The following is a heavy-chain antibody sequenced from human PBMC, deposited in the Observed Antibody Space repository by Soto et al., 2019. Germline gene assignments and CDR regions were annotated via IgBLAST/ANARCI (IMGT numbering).Heavy chain of an antibody. J-gene: IGHJ5*02. Sequence: GGSLRLSCAASGFTFSSYWMSWVRQAPGKGLEWVANIKQDGSEKYYVDSVKGRFTISRDNAKNSLYLQMNSLRAEDTAVYYCAISIAARLNWFDPWGHGTLVTVFS. CDR3: AISIAARLNWFDP. V-gene: IGHV3-7*01. CDR2: IKQDGSEK. CDR1: GFTFSSYW. D-gene: IGHD6-6*01.